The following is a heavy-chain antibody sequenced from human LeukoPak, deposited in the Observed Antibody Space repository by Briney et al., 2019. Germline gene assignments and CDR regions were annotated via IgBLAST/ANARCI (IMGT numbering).Heavy chain of an antibody. CDR1: GFTFSSYA. Sequence: PGGSLRLSCAASGFTFSSYAMSWVRQAPGKGLEWVSALNAGGDATYYADSVKGRFTISRDNSKNTLYLQMNSLSAEDTALYYCAKGLWAAPHTFDIWGQGTMVTVSS. CDR3: AKGLWAAPHTFDI. CDR2: LNAGGDAT. D-gene: IGHD6-13*01. J-gene: IGHJ3*02. V-gene: IGHV3-23*01.